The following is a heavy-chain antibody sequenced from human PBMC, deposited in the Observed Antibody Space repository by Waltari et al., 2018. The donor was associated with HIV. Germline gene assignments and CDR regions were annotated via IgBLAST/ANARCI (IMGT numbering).Heavy chain of an antibody. CDR3: ASVGTTVTSYYSYYYMDV. V-gene: IGHV3-74*01. CDR1: GFIFSNYW. CDR2: INSDGSTT. Sequence: EVQLVESGGGLLQPGGSLRLSCAASGFIFSNYWMHWVRQAPGKGLVWGSRINSDGSTTNYADSVKGRFTISRDNAKNTLYLQMNSLRAEDTAVYYCASVGTTVTSYYSYYYMDVWGKGTTVTVSS. J-gene: IGHJ6*03. D-gene: IGHD4-17*01.